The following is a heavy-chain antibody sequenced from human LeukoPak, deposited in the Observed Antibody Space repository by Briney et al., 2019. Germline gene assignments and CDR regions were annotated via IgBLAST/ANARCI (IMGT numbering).Heavy chain of an antibody. D-gene: IGHD6-19*01. J-gene: IGHJ4*02. CDR1: GGSFSGYY. V-gene: IGHV4-34*01. CDR3: ARVRVRRPATKYSSGWYPQYYFDY. Sequence: PSETLSLTCAVYGGSFSGYYWSWIRQPPGKGLEWIGEINHSGSTNYNPSLKSRVTISVDTSKNQFSLKLSSVTAADTAVYYCARVRVRRPATKYSSGWYPQYYFDYWGQGTLVTVSS. CDR2: INHSGST.